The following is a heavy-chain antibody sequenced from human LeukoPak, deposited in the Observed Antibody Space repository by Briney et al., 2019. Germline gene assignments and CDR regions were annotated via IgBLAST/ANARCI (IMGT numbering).Heavy chain of an antibody. CDR2: ISSSSSTI. J-gene: IGHJ4*02. D-gene: IGHD4-17*01. Sequence: GGSLRLSCAASGFTFSSYSMNWVRQAPGKGLEWVSYISSSSSTIYYADSVKGRFTISRDNAKNSLYLQMNSLRAEDTAVYYCARHLRSGAVDYWGQGTLVTVSS. V-gene: IGHV3-48*04. CDR1: GFTFSSYS. CDR3: ARHLRSGAVDY.